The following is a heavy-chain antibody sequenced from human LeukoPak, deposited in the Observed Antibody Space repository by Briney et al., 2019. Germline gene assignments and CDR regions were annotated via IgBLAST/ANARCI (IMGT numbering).Heavy chain of an antibody. V-gene: IGHV3-33*01. CDR2: IWYDGSNK. CDR1: GFTFSSYG. Sequence: GGSLRLSCEASGFTFSSYGMHWVRQAPGKGLEWVAVIWYDGSNKYYADSVKGRFTISRDNSKNTLYLQMNSLRAEDTAVYYCARTSTHEFYQLLDYYYYYGVDVWGQGTTVTVSS. J-gene: IGHJ6*02. D-gene: IGHD2-2*01. CDR3: ARTSTHEFYQLLDYYYYYGVDV.